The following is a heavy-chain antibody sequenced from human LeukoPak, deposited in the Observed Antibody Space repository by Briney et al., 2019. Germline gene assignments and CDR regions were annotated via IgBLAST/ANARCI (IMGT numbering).Heavy chain of an antibody. CDR3: VTGDNPDYTWENHRLDAFDI. CDR2: ITGGGTFT. CDR1: GFSFSQHS. D-gene: IGHD3-16*01. Sequence: GGSLRLSCEASGFSFSQHSMGWVRLAPGQGLEWVSSITGGGTFTFYADSVKGRFTVSRDNATNLLFLQLHSLRADDTSIYYCVTGDNPDYTWENHRLDAFDIWGQGTMVTVS. V-gene: IGHV3-21*01. J-gene: IGHJ3*02.